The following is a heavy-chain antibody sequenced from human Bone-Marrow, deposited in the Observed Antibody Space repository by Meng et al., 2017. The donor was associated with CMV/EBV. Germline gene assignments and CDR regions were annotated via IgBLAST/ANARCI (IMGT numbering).Heavy chain of an antibody. V-gene: IGHV4-59*01. Sequence: SETLSLTCTVSGGSISGYYWSWIRQPPGKGLEWIGYIYYSGSTNYNPSLKSRVTISVDTSKNQFSLKLSSVTAADTAVYYCARGGYGDYEYDYWGQGTLVTVSS. J-gene: IGHJ4*02. CDR1: GGSISGYY. CDR2: IYYSGST. CDR3: ARGGYGDYEYDY. D-gene: IGHD4-17*01.